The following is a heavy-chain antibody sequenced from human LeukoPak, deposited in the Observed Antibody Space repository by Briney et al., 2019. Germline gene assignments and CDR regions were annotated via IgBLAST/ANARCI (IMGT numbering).Heavy chain of an antibody. CDR3: ARDSHYFAGSKFDP. CDR1: GYSISSGYY. D-gene: IGHD3-10*01. V-gene: IGHV4-38-2*02. J-gene: IGHJ5*02. Sequence: PSETLSLTCTVSGYSISSGYYWGWIRQPPGKGLEWIGSIYYSGSTYYNPSLKSRVTISVDTSKNQFSLKLSSVTAADTAVYYCARDSHYFAGSKFDPWGQGTLVTVSS. CDR2: IYYSGST.